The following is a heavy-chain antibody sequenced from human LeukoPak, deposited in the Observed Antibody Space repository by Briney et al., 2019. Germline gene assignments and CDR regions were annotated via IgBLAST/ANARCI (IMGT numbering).Heavy chain of an antibody. D-gene: IGHD1-26*01. CDR3: VRDRGTYRPIDY. CDR2: ISYTGTYI. V-gene: IGHV3-21*04. Sequence: GGSLRLSCAASAFSLNAYNMNWVRQAPGKGLEWVSSISYTGTYIYYADSVKGRFTISRDNAQNSLYLQMNSLRAEDTAIYYCVRDRGTYRPIDYWGQGTLVTVSA. J-gene: IGHJ4*02. CDR1: AFSLNAYN.